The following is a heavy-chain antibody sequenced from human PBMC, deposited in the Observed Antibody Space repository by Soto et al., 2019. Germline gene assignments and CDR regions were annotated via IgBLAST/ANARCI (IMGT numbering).Heavy chain of an antibody. CDR3: ARSGSGSGWL. D-gene: IGHD6-19*01. CDR2: IYYSGST. V-gene: IGHV4-61*01. CDR1: GGSVSSWRFY. Sequence: PSETPALRRTVSGGSVSSWRFYWSWIRQPPGKGLEWIGYIYYSGSTKYNSSLRSRVTISVDTSKNQFSLKLTSVTAADTAVYYCARSGSGSGWLGGQGTLVTVSS. J-gene: IGHJ4*02.